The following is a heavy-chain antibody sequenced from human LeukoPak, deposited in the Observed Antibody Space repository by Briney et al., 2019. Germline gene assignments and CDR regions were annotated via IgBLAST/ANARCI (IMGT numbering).Heavy chain of an antibody. J-gene: IGHJ4*02. CDR3: ARPSCSGGSCYFYY. D-gene: IGHD2-15*01. CDR2: INHSGST. V-gene: IGHV4-34*01. CDR1: GGSFSGYY. Sequence: SETLSLTCAVYGGSFSGYYWSWIRQPPGKGLEWIGEINHSGSTNYNPSLKSRVTISVDTSKNQFSLKLGSVTAADTAVYYCARPSCSGGSCYFYYWGQGTLVTVSS.